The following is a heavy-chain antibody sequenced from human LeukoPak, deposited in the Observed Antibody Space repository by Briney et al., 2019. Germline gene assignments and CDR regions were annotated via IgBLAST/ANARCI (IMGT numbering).Heavy chain of an antibody. CDR1: GGSISSSSYY. CDR2: IYYSGST. J-gene: IGHJ4*02. CDR3: ARLWGGPFDY. V-gene: IGHV4-39*01. D-gene: IGHD7-27*01. Sequence: SVTLSLTCTVSGGSISSSSYYWGWIRQPPGKGLEWIGSIYYSGSTYYNPSLKSRVTISVDTSKNQFSLKLSCVTAADTAVYYCARLWGGPFDYWGQGTLVTVSS.